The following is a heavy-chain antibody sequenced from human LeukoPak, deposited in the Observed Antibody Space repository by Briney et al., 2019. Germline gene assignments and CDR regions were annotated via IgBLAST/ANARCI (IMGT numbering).Heavy chain of an antibody. CDR3: ARDLRPDYYDRSGYLTDY. CDR2: ISAYNGNT. V-gene: IGHV1-18*01. Sequence: ASVKVSCKASGYTFTSYGISLVRQAPGQGLEWMGWISAYNGNTNYAQKLQGRVTMTTDTSTSTAYMELRSLRSEDTAVYYCARDLRPDYYDRSGYLTDYWGQGTLVTVSS. CDR1: GYTFTSYG. D-gene: IGHD3-22*01. J-gene: IGHJ4*02.